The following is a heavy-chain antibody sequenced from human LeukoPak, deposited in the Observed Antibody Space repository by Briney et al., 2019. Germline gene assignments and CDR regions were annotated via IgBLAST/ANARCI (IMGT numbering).Heavy chain of an antibody. CDR2: INHSGST. Sequence: PSETLSLTCAVYGGSFSGYYWSWIRQPPGKGLEWIGEINHSGSTNYNPSLKSRVTISVDTSKNQFSLKLSSVTAADTAVYYCKYYYYGMDVWGQGTTVTVSS. J-gene: IGHJ6*02. V-gene: IGHV4-34*01. CDR3: KYYYYGMDV. CDR1: GGSFSGYY.